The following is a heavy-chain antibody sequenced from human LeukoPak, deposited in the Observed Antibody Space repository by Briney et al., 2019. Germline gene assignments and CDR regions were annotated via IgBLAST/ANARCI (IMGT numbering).Heavy chain of an antibody. D-gene: IGHD3-22*01. CDR3: ARERYSSGYYYGLDY. CDR1: GFTFSTYA. CDR2: IYSGGST. Sequence: GRSLRLSCAASGFTFSTYAVSWVRQAPGKGLEWVSVIYSGGSTYYADSVKGRFTISRDNSKNTLYLQMNSLRAEDTAVYYCARERYSSGYYYGLDYWGQGTLVTVSS. J-gene: IGHJ4*02. V-gene: IGHV3-66*01.